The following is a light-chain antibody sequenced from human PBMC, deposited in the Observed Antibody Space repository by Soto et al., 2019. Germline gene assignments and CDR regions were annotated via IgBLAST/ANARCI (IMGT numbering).Light chain of an antibody. V-gene: IGKV3-11*01. CDR1: QSVSSY. J-gene: IGKJ2*01. Sequence: IVLTQSPATLSLSPGEGATLSCRASQSVSSYLVWYQQKPGQAPRLLIYDASKRATGIPARFSGSGSGTDFTLTISSLEPEDFAVYYCQQRSSRPPMYTFGQGTKVDIK. CDR3: QQRSSRPPMYT. CDR2: DAS.